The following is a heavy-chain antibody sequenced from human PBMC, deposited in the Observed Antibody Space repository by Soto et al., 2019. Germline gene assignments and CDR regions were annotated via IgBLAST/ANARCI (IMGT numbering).Heavy chain of an antibody. Sequence: ASVKVSCKASGYTFTSYDINWVRQATGQGLEWMGWMNPNSGNTGYAQKFQGRVTMSRNTSISTAYMELSSLRSEDTAVYYCAREVFSAASQRALYMDVWGKGTTVTVSS. CDR1: GYTFTSYD. CDR2: MNPNSGNT. V-gene: IGHV1-8*01. J-gene: IGHJ6*03. CDR3: AREVFSAASQRALYMDV. D-gene: IGHD6-25*01.